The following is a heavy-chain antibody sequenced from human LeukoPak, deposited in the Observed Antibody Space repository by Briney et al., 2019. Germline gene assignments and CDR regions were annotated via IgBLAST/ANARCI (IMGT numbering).Heavy chain of an antibody. Sequence: SETLSLTCTVSGGSISSYYWSWIRQPPGKGLEWIGYIYYSGSTNYNPSLKSRVTISVDTSKNQFSLKLSSVTAADTAVYYCARLTYYDILTGYYFDYWGQGTLFTVSS. CDR2: IYYSGST. CDR3: ARLTYYDILTGYYFDY. CDR1: GGSISSYY. J-gene: IGHJ4*02. D-gene: IGHD3-9*01. V-gene: IGHV4-59*01.